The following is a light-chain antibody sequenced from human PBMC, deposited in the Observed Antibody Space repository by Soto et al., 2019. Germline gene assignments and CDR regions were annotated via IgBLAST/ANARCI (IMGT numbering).Light chain of an antibody. CDR1: QSVNSN. V-gene: IGKV3-15*01. CDR3: QQYNDWPLYT. CDR2: GAS. Sequence: EIVMTQSPTIVSVSPGERATLSCRASQSVNSNLAWYQQKPGQAPRLLISGASTRAPGIAARFSGSGSGTNFTLSISGLQSADFAVYCCQQYNDWPLYTFGQGTRLEI. J-gene: IGKJ5*01.